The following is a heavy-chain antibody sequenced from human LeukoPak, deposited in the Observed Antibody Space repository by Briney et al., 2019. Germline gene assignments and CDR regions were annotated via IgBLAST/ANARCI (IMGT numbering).Heavy chain of an antibody. CDR3: ARQQYYYGSGGPYNWFDP. J-gene: IGHJ5*02. D-gene: IGHD3-10*01. CDR2: ISAYNGNT. CDR1: GYTFTSYG. Sequence: SVKVSCKASGYTFTSYGISWVRQAPGQGLEWMGWISAYNGNTNYAQKLQGRVTMTTDTSTSTAYMELRSLRSDDTAVYYCARQQYYYGSGGPYNWFDPWGQGTLVTVSS. V-gene: IGHV1-18*01.